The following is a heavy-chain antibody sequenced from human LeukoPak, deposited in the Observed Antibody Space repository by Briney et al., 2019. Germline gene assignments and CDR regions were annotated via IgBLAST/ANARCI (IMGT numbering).Heavy chain of an antibody. CDR3: ARVMGRYCSSTSCYVDY. CDR1: GITFSSYA. CDR2: ISYDGSNK. D-gene: IGHD2-2*01. Sequence: PGGSLRLSCAASGITFSSYAMHWVRQAPGKGLEWVAVISYDGSNKYYADSVKGRFTISRDNSKNTLYLQTNSLRAEDTAVYYCARVMGRYCSSTSCYVDYWGQGTLVTVSS. J-gene: IGHJ4*02. V-gene: IGHV3-30*04.